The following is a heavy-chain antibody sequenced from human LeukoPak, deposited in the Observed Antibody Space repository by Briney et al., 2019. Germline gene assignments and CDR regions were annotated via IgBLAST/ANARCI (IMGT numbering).Heavy chain of an antibody. J-gene: IGHJ4*02. CDR1: GFTFDDYA. D-gene: IGHD3-22*01. V-gene: IGHV3-9*01. CDR3: AKGYYDSSGSFDY. CDR2: ISWNSGSI. Sequence: PGRSLRLSCAASGFTFDDYAMHWVRQAPGKGLEWVSGISWNSGSIGYADSVKGRFTISRDNAKNSLYLQMNSLRAEDTALYYCAKGYYDSSGSFDYWGQGTLVTVSS.